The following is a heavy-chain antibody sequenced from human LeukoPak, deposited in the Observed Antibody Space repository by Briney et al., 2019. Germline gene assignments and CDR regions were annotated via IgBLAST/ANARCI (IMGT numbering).Heavy chain of an antibody. CDR1: GLSVRDSE. CDR3: SRRFRD. Sequence: GGSLRLSCVGSGLSVRDSEMNWVRQAPGKGLEWVAHVRADGTTKWYADSVRDRFNIARDNARNSVLLQMNSLRVDDSATYYCSRRFRDWGQGILVTVSS. V-gene: IGHV3-48*03. D-gene: IGHD3-10*01. J-gene: IGHJ4*02. CDR2: VRADGTTK.